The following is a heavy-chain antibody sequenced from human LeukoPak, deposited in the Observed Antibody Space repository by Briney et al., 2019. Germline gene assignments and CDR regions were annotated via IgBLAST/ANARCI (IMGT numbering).Heavy chain of an antibody. D-gene: IGHD2-15*01. CDR3: ASEYCSGGSCYYADY. J-gene: IGHJ4*02. CDR2: IIPILGIA. V-gene: IGHV1-69*04. CDR1: GYTFTSYY. Sequence: ASVKVSCKASGYTFTSYYMHWVRQAPGQGLEWMGRIIPILGIANYAQKFQGRVTITADKSTSTAYMELSSLRSEDTAVYYCASEYCSGGSCYYADYWGQGTLVTVSS.